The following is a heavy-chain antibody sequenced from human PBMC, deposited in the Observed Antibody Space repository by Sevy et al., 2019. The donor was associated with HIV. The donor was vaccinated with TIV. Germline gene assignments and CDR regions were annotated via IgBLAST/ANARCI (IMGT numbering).Heavy chain of an antibody. V-gene: IGHV3-15*01. D-gene: IGHD1-26*01. CDR2: IKSKTDGGTT. Sequence: GGSLRLSCAASGFTFSNAWMSWVRQAPGKGLEWVGRIKSKTDGGTTDYAAPVKGRFTISRDDSKNTLYRQMNSLKTADTAVYYCTTLPSIVGATILSDYYYYYYMDVWGKGTTVTVSS. CDR1: GFTFSNAW. CDR3: TTLPSIVGATILSDYYYYYYMDV. J-gene: IGHJ6*03.